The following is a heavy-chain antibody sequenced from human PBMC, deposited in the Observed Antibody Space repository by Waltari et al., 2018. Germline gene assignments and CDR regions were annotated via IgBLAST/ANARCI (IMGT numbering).Heavy chain of an antibody. CDR2: INHSGST. D-gene: IGHD3-3*01. Sequence: QVQLQQWGAGLLKPSETLSLTCAVYGGSFSGYYWSWIRQPPGKGLEWIGEINHSGSTNYNPSLKSRVTISVDTSKNQFSLKLSSVTAADTAVYYCARGGYYDFWSGYREGNWFDPWGQGTLVTVSS. J-gene: IGHJ5*02. CDR3: ARGGYYDFWSGYREGNWFDP. V-gene: IGHV4-34*01. CDR1: GGSFSGYY.